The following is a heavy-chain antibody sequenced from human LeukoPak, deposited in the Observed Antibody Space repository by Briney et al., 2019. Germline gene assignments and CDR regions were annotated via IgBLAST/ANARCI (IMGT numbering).Heavy chain of an antibody. V-gene: IGHV3-23*01. J-gene: IGHJ4*02. CDR3: AKGDQVLSSNYFDY. Sequence: AGVSLRLSCAASGFTFSSYAMSWVRQAPGKGLEWVSAISGSGGSTYYADSVKGRFTISRDNSKNTLYLQMNSLRAEDTAVYYCAKGDQVLSSNYFDYWGQGTLVTVSS. CDR2: ISGSGGST. CDR1: GFTFSSYA. D-gene: IGHD2-2*01.